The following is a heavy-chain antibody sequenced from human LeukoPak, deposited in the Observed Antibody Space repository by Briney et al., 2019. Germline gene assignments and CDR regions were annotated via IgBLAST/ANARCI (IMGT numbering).Heavy chain of an antibody. D-gene: IGHD3-22*01. CDR2: FGTRSTSV. V-gene: IGHV3-21*01. CDR1: GFTFSGYS. Sequence: GGPLRLSCTASGFTFSGYSMNWIRQAPGKGLEWVSSFGTRSTSVYHAGSVKGRFAISRDNAKNSLYLQMNSLRAEDTALYYCAREVSEGFDFWGQGTLVTVSS. CDR3: AREVSEGFDF. J-gene: IGHJ4*02.